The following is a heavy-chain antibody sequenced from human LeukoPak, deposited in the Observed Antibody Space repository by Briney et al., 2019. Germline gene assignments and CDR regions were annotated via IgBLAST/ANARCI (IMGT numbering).Heavy chain of an antibody. J-gene: IGHJ6*02. Sequence: ASVKVSCKASGYTFTGYYMHWVRQAPGQGLEWMGWINPNSGGTNYAQKFQGWVTMTRDTSISTAYMELSSLRSEDTAVYYCARGGGDIVVVPAAIGIDGMDVWGQGTTVTVSS. CDR2: INPNSGGT. V-gene: IGHV1-2*04. CDR1: GYTFTGYY. D-gene: IGHD2-2*02. CDR3: ARGGGDIVVVPAAIGIDGMDV.